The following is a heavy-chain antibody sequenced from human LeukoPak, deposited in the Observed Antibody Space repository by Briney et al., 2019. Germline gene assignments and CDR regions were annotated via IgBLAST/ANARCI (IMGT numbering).Heavy chain of an antibody. CDR2: ISAYNGNT. Sequence: ASVKVSCKASGYTFTGYYMHWVRQAPGQGLEWMGWISAYNGNTNYAQKLQGRVTMTTDTSTSTAYMELRSLRSDDTAVYYCARGDGRLANFDYWGQGTLVTVSS. CDR1: GYTFTGYY. J-gene: IGHJ4*02. CDR3: ARGDGRLANFDY. V-gene: IGHV1-18*04.